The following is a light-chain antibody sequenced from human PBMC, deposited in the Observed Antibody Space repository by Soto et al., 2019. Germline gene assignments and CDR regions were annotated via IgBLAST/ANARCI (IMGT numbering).Light chain of an antibody. Sequence: DIQMTQSPSSLSASVGDRVTISCRASQNIASHVNWYQHKPGKAPKLLIYAASRLHSGVPSRFSGGGSGTDFTLTICSLQPEDFATYCCQQSYGAPFSFGPGTKVDVK. J-gene: IGKJ3*01. CDR2: AAS. CDR3: QQSYGAPFS. V-gene: IGKV1-39*01. CDR1: QNIASH.